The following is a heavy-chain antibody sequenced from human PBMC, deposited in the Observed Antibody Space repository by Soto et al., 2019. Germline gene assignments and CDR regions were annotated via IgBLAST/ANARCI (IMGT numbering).Heavy chain of an antibody. Sequence: QVQLVQSGAEVKKPGASVKVSCKASGYTFTSYGIGWVRQAPGQGLAWMGWISAYNGNTNYAQKLQGRVTMTTDTATSTAYMELRSLRSDDTAVYYCARVLTCSGGSCSSHWFDPWGQGTLVTVSS. CDR2: ISAYNGNT. CDR1: GYTFTSYG. J-gene: IGHJ5*02. D-gene: IGHD2-15*01. CDR3: ARVLTCSGGSCSSHWFDP. V-gene: IGHV1-18*01.